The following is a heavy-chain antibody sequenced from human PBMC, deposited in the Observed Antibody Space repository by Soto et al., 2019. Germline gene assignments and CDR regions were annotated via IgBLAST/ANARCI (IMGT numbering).Heavy chain of an antibody. CDR3: ASGRNNWFDP. CDR2: IYYSGST. Sequence: PSETLSLTCTVSGGSVSSGNYNWGWIRQPPGKGPEWIGYIYYSGSTRYNPSLKSRLTISVDTSKNHFSLKLTSVNAADTAVYDCASGRNNWFDPWGQGTLVTVSS. J-gene: IGHJ5*02. V-gene: IGHV4-61*03. CDR1: GGSVSSGNYN.